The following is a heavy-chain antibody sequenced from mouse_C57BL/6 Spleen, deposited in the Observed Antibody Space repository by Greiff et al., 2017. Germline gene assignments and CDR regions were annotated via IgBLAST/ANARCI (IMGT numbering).Heavy chain of an antibody. CDR2: IDPEDGET. CDR3: VPYDYDDGGLAY. J-gene: IGHJ3*01. V-gene: IGHV14-2*01. Sequence: VQLKQSGAELVKPGASVKLSCTASGFNIKDYYMHWVKQRTEHGLEWIGRIDPEDGETKYAPKFQGKATITADTSSNTAYLQLSSLTSEDTAVYYCVPYDYDDGGLAYWGQGTLVTVSA. CDR1: GFNIKDYY. D-gene: IGHD2-4*01.